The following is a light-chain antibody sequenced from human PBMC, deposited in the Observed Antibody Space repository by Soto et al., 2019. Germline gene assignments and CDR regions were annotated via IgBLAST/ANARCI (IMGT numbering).Light chain of an antibody. Sequence: QPVLTQPPSASGTPGQRVTISCSGSSSNIGSNYVYWYQQLPGTAPKLLIYRNNQRPSGVPDRFSGSKSGTSASLAISGLRSEDEADFSCAAWDDSLSGQVFGTGTKLTVL. CDR2: RNN. V-gene: IGLV1-47*01. J-gene: IGLJ1*01. CDR1: SSNIGSNY. CDR3: AAWDDSLSGQV.